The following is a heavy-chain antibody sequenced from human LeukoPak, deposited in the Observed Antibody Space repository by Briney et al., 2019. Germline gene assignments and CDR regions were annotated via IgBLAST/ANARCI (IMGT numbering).Heavy chain of an antibody. Sequence: PSETLSLTCTVSGGSISSSSYYWGWIRQPPGKGLEWIGSIYYSGSTYYNPSLKSRVTISVDTSKNQFSLKLSSVTAADTAVYYCARQCSDTVCDAFDIWGQGTMVTVSS. V-gene: IGHV4-39*01. CDR3: ARQCSDTVCDAFDI. CDR1: GGSISSSSYY. CDR2: IYYSGST. J-gene: IGHJ3*02. D-gene: IGHD3-10*02.